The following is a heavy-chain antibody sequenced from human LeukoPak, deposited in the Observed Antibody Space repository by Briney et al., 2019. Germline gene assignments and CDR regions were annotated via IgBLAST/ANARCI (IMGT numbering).Heavy chain of an antibody. J-gene: IGHJ4*02. CDR1: GGSISSGSYY. D-gene: IGHD6-19*01. CDR2: LYTSGAT. Sequence: SETLSLTCTVSGGSISSGSYYWTWIRQPAGKGLEWIGHLYTSGATSYNPSLQSRVTISADTSKHQFSLRLTSVTAADTAVYYCARAGGSVGWYGTIDSWGQGTLVTVSS. CDR3: ARAGGSVGWYGTIDS. V-gene: IGHV4-61*09.